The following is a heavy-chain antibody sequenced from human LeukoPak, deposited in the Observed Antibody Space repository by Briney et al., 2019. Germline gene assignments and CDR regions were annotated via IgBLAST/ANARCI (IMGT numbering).Heavy chain of an antibody. CDR1: GGSVSSSIYY. V-gene: IGHV4-39*01. CDR2: IYYSGST. J-gene: IGHJ4*02. CDR3: ASRNDILTGYVFDF. Sequence: SETLSLTCTVSGGSVSSSIYYWGSIRQPPGKGLEWIGSIYYSGSTSYNPSLKSRVTISVDTSKNQFSLKLTSVTAADTAVYYCASRNDILTGYVFDFWGQGTLVTVSS. D-gene: IGHD3-9*01.